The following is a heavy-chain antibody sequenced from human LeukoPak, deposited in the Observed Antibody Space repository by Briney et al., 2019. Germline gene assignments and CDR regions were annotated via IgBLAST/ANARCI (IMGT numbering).Heavy chain of an antibody. CDR1: GFTFSSYS. D-gene: IGHD5-12*01. J-gene: IGHJ4*02. Sequence: HPGGPLRLSCAASGFTFSSYSMNWVPQAPGKGLEWVSSISGSSSYTFYADSVRGRFTISRDNAKNSLYLQMNSLRAEDTAVYYCARGTTGGYSPSHWGQGTLGTVSP. CDR3: ARGTTGGYSPSH. V-gene: IGHV3-21*01. CDR2: ISGSSSYT.